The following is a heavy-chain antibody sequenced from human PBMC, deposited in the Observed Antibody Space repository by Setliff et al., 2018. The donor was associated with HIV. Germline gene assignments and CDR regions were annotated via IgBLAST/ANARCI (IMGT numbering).Heavy chain of an antibody. CDR2: IYYSGST. V-gene: IGHV4-34*01. Sequence: SETLSLTCAVYGGSLSGHYWTWIRQPPGEGLEWIGEIYYSGSTYYNPSLKSRVTISVDTSNNQFSLKLSSVTAADTAVYYCAGGDLYGDYAFSYWGQGTLVTVSS. J-gene: IGHJ4*02. D-gene: IGHD4-17*01. CDR3: AGGDLYGDYAFSY. CDR1: GGSLSGHY.